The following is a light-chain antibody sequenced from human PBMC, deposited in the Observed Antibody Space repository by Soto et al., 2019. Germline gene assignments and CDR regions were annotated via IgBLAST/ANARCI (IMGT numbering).Light chain of an antibody. V-gene: IGLV1-40*01. J-gene: IGLJ2*01. CDR3: QSSDSSLGGV. CDR2: GNT. CDR1: SSNNIGAGYD. Sequence: QSVLTQPPSVSGAPGQRVTISCTGSSSNNIGAGYDVHWYQQLPGTAPKLLIYGNTTRPSGVPDRFSGSKSGTSASLTITGLEAEEEDYYYCQSSDSSLGGVFGGGTKLTVL.